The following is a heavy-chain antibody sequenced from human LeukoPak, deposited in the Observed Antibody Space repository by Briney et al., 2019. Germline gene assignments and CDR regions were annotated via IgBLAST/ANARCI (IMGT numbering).Heavy chain of an antibody. V-gene: IGHV3-23*01. CDR1: GFTFSTYA. Sequence: RTGGSLRLSCAASGFTFSTYAMSWVRQAPGKGLEWVSAINDGGGFTYYADSVKGRCTISRDNSRNTLYLRMNSLRAEDTAVYYCAKSRSGYYILEDWGQGTLVTVSS. CDR3: AKSRSGYYILED. J-gene: IGHJ4*02. D-gene: IGHD3-9*01. CDR2: INDGGGFT.